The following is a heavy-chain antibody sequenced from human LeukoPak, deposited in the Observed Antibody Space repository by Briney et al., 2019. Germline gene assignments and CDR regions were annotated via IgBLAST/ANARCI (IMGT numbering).Heavy chain of an antibody. J-gene: IGHJ4*02. CDR3: ARGRRRMATIGGFDY. D-gene: IGHD5-24*01. Sequence: SQTLSLTCAVSGGSISRGGYSWSWIPPPPGKGLEWVGEINHSGSTNYNPSLKSRVTISVDTSKNQFSLKLSSVTAADTAVYYCARGRRRMATIGGFDYWGQGTLVTVSS. CDR1: GGSISRGGYS. V-gene: IGHV4-30-2*01. CDR2: INHSGST.